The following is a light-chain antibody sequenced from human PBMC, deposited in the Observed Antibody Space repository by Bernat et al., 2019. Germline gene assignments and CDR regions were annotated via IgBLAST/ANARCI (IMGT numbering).Light chain of an antibody. J-gene: IGLJ1*01. CDR1: SSDVGGYKY. V-gene: IGLV2-11*01. CDR2: DVS. CDR3: CSYAGSYTYV. Sequence: QSALTQPRPVSGSPGQSVTISCTGTSSDVGGYKYVSWYQQHPGKAPKLMIYDVSKRPSGVPDRFSGSKSGNTASLTISWLQAEDEADYYCCSYAGSYTYVFATGTKVTVL.